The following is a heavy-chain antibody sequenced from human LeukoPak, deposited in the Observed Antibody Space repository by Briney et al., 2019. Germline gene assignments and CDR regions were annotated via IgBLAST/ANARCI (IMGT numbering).Heavy chain of an antibody. V-gene: IGHV4-4*07. CDR3: ARVARCTSCFDVDY. CDR1: GGSMSNYY. D-gene: IGHD2-2*01. CDR2: IYTSGST. J-gene: IGHJ4*02. Sequence: SETLSLTCTVSGGSMSNYYWSWIRQPAGKGLEWIGCIYTSGSTNYNPSLKSRVTMSVDTSKNQFSLKLSSVTAADTAVYYCARVARCTSCFDVDYWGQGTLVTVSS.